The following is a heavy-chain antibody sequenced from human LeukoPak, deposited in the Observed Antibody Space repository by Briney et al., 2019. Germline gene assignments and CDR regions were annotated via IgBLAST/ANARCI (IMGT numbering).Heavy chain of an antibody. CDR2: IYHSETT. CDR1: GGSISSSSDY. V-gene: IGHV4-39*01. CDR3: GRPNPDSSGYYGSFDP. J-gene: IGHJ5*02. D-gene: IGHD3-22*01. Sequence: LETLSLTCSVSGGSISSSSDYWGWVREPPGKGLEWIGRIYHSETTYYNPSLKSRVIISVDTSKNQFSLKLHSVTAADTAVYYCGRPNPDSSGYYGSFDPWGQGILVTVSS.